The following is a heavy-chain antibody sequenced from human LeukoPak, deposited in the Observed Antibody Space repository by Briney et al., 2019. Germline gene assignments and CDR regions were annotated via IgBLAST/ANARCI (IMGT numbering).Heavy chain of an antibody. Sequence: SETLSLTCTVSGGSTSSSSYYWGWIRQPPGKGLEWIGSIYYSGSTYYNPSLKSRVTISVDTSKNQFSLKLSSVTAADTAVYYCANGIAAAGASFWFDPWGQGTLVTVSS. D-gene: IGHD6-13*01. CDR1: GGSTSSSSYY. CDR3: ANGIAAAGASFWFDP. J-gene: IGHJ5*02. V-gene: IGHV4-39*07. CDR2: IYYSGST.